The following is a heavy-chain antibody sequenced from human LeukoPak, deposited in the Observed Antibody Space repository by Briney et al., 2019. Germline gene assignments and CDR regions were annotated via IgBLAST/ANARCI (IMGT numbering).Heavy chain of an antibody. D-gene: IGHD2-15*01. V-gene: IGHV3-21*01. CDR1: ALTFSSYT. CDR3: ARDPTPRYCSGGSCYTHYGMDV. J-gene: IGHJ6*02. Sequence: PAGSLTLASAAAALTFSSYTMNWDRQAPGKLLEWVSSISSSSSYIYYADSVKGRLTISRDNAKNSLYLHINSLRDEDTAVYYCARDPTPRYCSGGSCYTHYGMDVWGQGTTVTVSS. CDR2: ISSSSSYI.